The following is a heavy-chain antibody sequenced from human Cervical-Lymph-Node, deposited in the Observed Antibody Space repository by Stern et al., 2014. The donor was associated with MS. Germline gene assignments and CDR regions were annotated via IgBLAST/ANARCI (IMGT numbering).Heavy chain of an antibody. CDR1: GFSLSSYG. Sequence: QVQLVESGGNLVQPGRSLKLSCAVSGFSLSSYGIHWVRQAPGKGLEWVAFIAFDGFNRYYVDSVKGRFTVSRDTSKNTVHLQMNNLRVEDTAVYYCARDGPSKTMALPDYWGQGTLVSVSS. J-gene: IGHJ4*02. D-gene: IGHD5-24*01. CDR2: IAFDGFNR. CDR3: ARDGPSKTMALPDY. V-gene: IGHV3-30*03.